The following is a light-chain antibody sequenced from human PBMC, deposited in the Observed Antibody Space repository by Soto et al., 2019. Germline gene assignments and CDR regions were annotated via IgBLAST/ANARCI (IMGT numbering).Light chain of an antibody. J-gene: IGKJ5*01. Sequence: EIVLTQSPGTLSLSPGERATLSCRASQSVSSSYLAWYQQKPGQAPRLLIYDGSNRATGIPARFSGSGSGTEFTLTISSLQSEDFAVYYCQQYNNWPSIDFGQGTRLEIK. V-gene: IGKV3D-15*01. CDR1: QSVSSSY. CDR3: QQYNNWPSID. CDR2: DGS.